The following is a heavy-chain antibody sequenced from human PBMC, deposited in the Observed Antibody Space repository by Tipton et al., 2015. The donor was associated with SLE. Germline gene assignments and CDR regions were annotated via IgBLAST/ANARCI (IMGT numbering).Heavy chain of an antibody. D-gene: IGHD2/OR15-2a*01. CDR2: LYGSGSPT. V-gene: IGHV4-4*07. CDR3: ARCKVNGNSFYVGDALDV. CDR1: GDSLTTNY. Sequence: TLSLTCTVSGDSLTTNYWNWIRQPAGKGLEWIGRLYGSGSPTHYNPSLESRVTMSVDKSQNQFSLKLNSATAADTAVFYCARCKVNGNSFYVGDALDVWGQGTMVTVSS. J-gene: IGHJ3*01.